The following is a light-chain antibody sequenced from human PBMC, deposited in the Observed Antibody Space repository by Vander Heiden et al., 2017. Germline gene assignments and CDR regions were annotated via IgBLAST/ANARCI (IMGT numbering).Light chain of an antibody. J-gene: IGLJ2*01. CDR3: QSADSSGIYEV. CDR2: KDS. Sequence: SYELTQPTQVSVLPGPPAKITFSENALPKQYAYWYQQKPGQAPVLVIYKDSERPSGIPERLSGSSSGTTVTLTISRVQAEDEADYYCQSADSSGIYEVFGGGTKLPVL. V-gene: IGLV3-25*03. CDR1: ALPKQY.